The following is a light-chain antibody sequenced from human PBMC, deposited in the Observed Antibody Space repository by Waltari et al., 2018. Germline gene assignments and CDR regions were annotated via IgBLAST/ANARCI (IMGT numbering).Light chain of an antibody. V-gene: IGLV1-44*01. CDR1: DSNIGDNV. CDR2: RNE. Sequence: QSVLTQPPSASATPGHRVIISCSGSDSNIGDNVVNWYQQLPGTAPKLLIDRNELRPSGVADRFSASKSGTSASLAISGLQSEDEADYYCATWDDGLGGVWVFGGGTKVTVL. CDR3: ATWDDGLGGVWV. J-gene: IGLJ3*02.